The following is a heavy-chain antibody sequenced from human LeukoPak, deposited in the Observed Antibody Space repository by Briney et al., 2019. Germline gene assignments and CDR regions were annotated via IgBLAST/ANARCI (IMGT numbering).Heavy chain of an antibody. V-gene: IGHV1-2*02. Sequence: ASVKVSCKASGYTFTGYYMHWVRQAPGQGLEWMGWINPNSGGTNYAQKFQGRVTMTTDTSTSTAYMEVRSLRSDDTAVYYCTRDLGVDTNMIFFDYWGQGSLVTVSS. J-gene: IGHJ4*02. D-gene: IGHD3/OR15-3a*01. CDR2: INPNSGGT. CDR1: GYTFTGYY. CDR3: TRDLGVDTNMIFFDY.